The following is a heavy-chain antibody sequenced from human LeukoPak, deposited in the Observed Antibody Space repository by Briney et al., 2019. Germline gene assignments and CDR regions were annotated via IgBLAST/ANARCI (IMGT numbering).Heavy chain of an antibody. CDR3: VKGERNGFHRY. CDR2: FTGGGGGT. Sequence: GGSLRLSCVASGFMFSSYAMSWVRQAPGKGLEWVSAFTGGGGGTYYADSVKGRFTTSCDDSRNTLSLEMNSLRAGDAALYYCVKGERNGFHRYRGQGALVTVSS. CDR1: GFMFSSYA. D-gene: IGHD2-8*01. J-gene: IGHJ4*02. V-gene: IGHV3-23*01.